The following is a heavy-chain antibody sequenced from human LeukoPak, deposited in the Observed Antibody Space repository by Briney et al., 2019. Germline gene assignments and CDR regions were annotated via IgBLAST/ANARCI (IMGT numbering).Heavy chain of an antibody. CDR2: IYYNGNT. CDR1: GGSIGSYY. V-gene: IGHV4-59*08. D-gene: IGHD5-24*01. Sequence: SETLSLTCTVSGGSIGSYYWSWIRQSPGKGLEWIGYIYYNGNTNCNPSLKSRVTISVDTSKNQFSLKLSSVTAADTAMYYCARGRDGYNPGAFDIWGQGTMVTVSS. J-gene: IGHJ3*02. CDR3: ARGRDGYNPGAFDI.